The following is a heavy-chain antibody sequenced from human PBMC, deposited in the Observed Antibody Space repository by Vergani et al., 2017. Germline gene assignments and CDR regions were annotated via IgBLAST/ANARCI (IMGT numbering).Heavy chain of an antibody. V-gene: IGHV4-34*01. CDR3: VIERVRGGHYYYYYGMDV. J-gene: IGHJ6*02. D-gene: IGHD3-10*01. CDR2: INNSRST. CDR1: GGSFSGYY. Sequence: QVQLQQWGAGLLKPSETLSLTCAVYGGSFSGYYWSWIRQPPGKGLGWIGEINNSRSTNYNPSLKSRVTISVDTSKNQFSLKLSSVTAADTSVYYCVIERVRGGHYYYYYGMDVWGQGTTVTVSS.